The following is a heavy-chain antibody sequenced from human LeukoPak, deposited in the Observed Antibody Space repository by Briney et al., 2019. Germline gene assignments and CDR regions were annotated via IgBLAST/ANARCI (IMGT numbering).Heavy chain of an antibody. Sequence: PGGSLRLSCTASGFTFSQYGLHWVRQAPGRGLEWVALISYDGSKQTYADSVKGRFTVSRDDSKNTLFLDMTSLTTEDTAIYYCAKDLYHYPWGRYPTWFDPWGQGTRVIVSS. CDR1: GFTFSQYG. J-gene: IGHJ5*02. CDR2: ISYDGSKQ. CDR3: AKDLYHYPWGRYPTWFDP. V-gene: IGHV3-30*18. D-gene: IGHD3-16*01.